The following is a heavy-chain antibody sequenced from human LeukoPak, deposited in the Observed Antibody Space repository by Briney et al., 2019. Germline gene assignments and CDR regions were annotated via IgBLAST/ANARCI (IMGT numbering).Heavy chain of an antibody. V-gene: IGHV1-69*13. Sequence: ASVKVSCKASGYTFTSYDINWVRQAPGQGLEWMGGIIPIFGTANYAQKFQGRATITADESTSTAYMELSSLRSEDTAVYYCARGHVPAAMNYFDYWGQGTLVTVSS. CDR3: ARGHVPAAMNYFDY. J-gene: IGHJ4*02. CDR2: IIPIFGTA. D-gene: IGHD2-2*01. CDR1: GYTFTSYD.